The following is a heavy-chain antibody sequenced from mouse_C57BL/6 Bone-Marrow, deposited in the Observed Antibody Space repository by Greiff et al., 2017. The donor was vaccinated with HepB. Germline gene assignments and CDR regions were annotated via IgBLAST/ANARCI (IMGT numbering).Heavy chain of an antibody. J-gene: IGHJ4*01. CDR1: GFSFTSYG. Sequence: VKLMESGPGLVAPSQRLSITCTVSGFSFTSYGVHWVRQPPGKGLEWLVVIWSDGSTTYNSALKSRLGISKDNSKSQVFLKMNSLQTDDTAMYYCARHRLLYAMDYWGQGTSVTVSS. V-gene: IGHV2-6-1*01. CDR2: IWSDGST. D-gene: IGHD3-2*02. CDR3: ARHRLLYAMDY.